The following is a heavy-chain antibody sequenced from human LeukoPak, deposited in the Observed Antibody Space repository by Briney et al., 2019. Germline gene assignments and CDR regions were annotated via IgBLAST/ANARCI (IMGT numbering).Heavy chain of an antibody. J-gene: IGHJ6*03. CDR3: ASNGGYYFDTSWGYYYKDV. Sequence: GGSLRLSCAASGFTVSSNYMSWVRQAPGKGLEWVSVIYSGGNTYYADSVKGRFTISRDNSKNRLYLQMNSLRAEDTAVYYCASNGGYYFDTSWGYYYKDVWGKGTTVTVSS. D-gene: IGHD3-22*01. CDR1: GFTVSSNY. CDR2: IYSGGNT. V-gene: IGHV3-53*01.